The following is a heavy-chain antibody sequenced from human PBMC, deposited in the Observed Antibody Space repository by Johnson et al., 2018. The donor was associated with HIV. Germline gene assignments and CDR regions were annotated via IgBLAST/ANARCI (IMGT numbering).Heavy chain of an antibody. V-gene: IGHV3-30*02. CDR3: ATFGGVSFHAFDI. CDR1: GLTFDDYA. J-gene: IGHJ3*02. D-gene: IGHD3-10*01. Sequence: VQLVESGGGLVQPGRSLRLSCAASGLTFDDYAMHWVRQAPGKGLEWVAFIRHDGSNKNYADPVKGRFTISRDNSKNTLFLQMNSQRAEATALYYCATFGGVSFHAFDIWDQSTTVTVSS. CDR2: IRHDGSNK.